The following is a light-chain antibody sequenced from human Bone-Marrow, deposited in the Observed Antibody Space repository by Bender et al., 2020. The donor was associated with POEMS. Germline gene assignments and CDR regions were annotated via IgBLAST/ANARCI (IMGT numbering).Light chain of an antibody. J-gene: IGLJ1*01. Sequence: SYELTQPPSVSVSPGQTATITCSGDRLGDKNVAWYRQRPGQSPVLLIYQDIKRPSGIPERFAGSNSGNTATLTISGTQPMDEGDYYCQAWDSSYFYVFGSGTKVTVL. CDR2: QDI. CDR3: QAWDSSYFYV. V-gene: IGLV3-1*01. CDR1: RLGDKN.